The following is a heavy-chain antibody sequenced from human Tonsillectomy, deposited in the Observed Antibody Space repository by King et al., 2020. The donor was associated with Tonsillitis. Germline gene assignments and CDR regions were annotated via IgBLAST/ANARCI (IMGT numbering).Heavy chain of an antibody. CDR2: ISSGGSTI. Sequence: VQLVESGGGLVQPGGSLRLSCAASGFTFSSYEMNWVRQAPGKGLEWVSYISSGGSTIYYADSVKGRFTISRDNAKNSLYLQMNSLRAEDTAVYYCARGPDFWSGYYLIDYWGQGTLVTVSS. D-gene: IGHD3-3*01. CDR1: GFTFSSYE. J-gene: IGHJ4*02. V-gene: IGHV3-48*03. CDR3: ARGPDFWSGYYLIDY.